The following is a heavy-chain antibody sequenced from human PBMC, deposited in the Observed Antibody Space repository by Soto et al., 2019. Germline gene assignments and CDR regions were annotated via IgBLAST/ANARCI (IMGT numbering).Heavy chain of an antibody. CDR1: GGSITTVGYS. CDR2: IFHSGSS. V-gene: IGHV4-30-2*01. Sequence: QLQLQESGSGLVKPSQTLSLTCAVSGGSITTVGYSWSWIRQPPGKGLEWIGYIFHSGSSYSNPSLKGRVTMSVAGSKNRFSLRMSSVTAADTAVYYCARRISARTYYFDYWGQGTLVTVSS. CDR3: ARRISARTYYFDY. D-gene: IGHD6-6*01. J-gene: IGHJ4*02.